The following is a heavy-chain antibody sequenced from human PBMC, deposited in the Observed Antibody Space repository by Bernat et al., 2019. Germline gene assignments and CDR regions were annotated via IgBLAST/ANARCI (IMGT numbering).Heavy chain of an antibody. CDR1: GGSISSSSYY. J-gene: IGHJ4*02. Sequence: QLQLQESGPGLVKPSETLSLTCTVSGGSISSSSYYWGWIRQPPGKGLEWIGSIYYSGSTYYNPSLKSRVTISVDTSKNQLSLKLSSVTAADTAGYYCASSLEVGGTYYRGRGTLVTVSS. CDR3: ASSLEVGGTYY. CDR2: IYYSGST. D-gene: IGHD1-26*01. V-gene: IGHV4-39*01.